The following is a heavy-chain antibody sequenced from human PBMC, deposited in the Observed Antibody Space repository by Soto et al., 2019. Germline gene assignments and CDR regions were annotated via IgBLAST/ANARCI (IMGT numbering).Heavy chain of an antibody. V-gene: IGHV4-30-4*01. CDR1: GGSISSGDYY. CDR3: ASDRYYDYGMDV. CDR2: IYYSGST. Sequence: PSETLSLTCTVSGGSISSGDYYWSWIRQPPGKGLEWIGYIYYSGSTHYNPSLKSRVTISVDTSKNQFSLKLSSVTAADTAVYYWASDRYYDYGMDVWGQGTTVTVSS. J-gene: IGHJ6*02.